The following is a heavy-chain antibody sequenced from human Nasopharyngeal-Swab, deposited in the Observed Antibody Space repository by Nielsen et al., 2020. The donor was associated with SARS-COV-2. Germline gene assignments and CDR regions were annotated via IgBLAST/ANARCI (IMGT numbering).Heavy chain of an antibody. CDR2: ISGSDYST. D-gene: IGHD5-12*01. V-gene: IGHV3-23*01. CDR1: GFTFNTYA. CDR3: AKDRDSGDDSEEYYHYYGMDV. Sequence: GESLKISCAASGFTFNTYAISWVRQAPGKGLEWVSVISGSDYSTKYADSVKGRFTISRDNSKNTVNLQMNSLRAEDTAIYYCAKDRDSGDDSEEYYHYYGMDVWGQGTTVTVSS. J-gene: IGHJ6*02.